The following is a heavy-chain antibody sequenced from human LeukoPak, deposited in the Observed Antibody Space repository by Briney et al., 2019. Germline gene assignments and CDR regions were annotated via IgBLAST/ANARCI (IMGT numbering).Heavy chain of an antibody. Sequence: GASVKVSCKASGYTFTSYAMHWVRQAPGQRLEWMGWINAGNGNTKYSQKFQGRVTITADESTSTAYMELSSLRSEDTAVYYCARDRLGASDLLYNYYYGMDVWGQGTTVTVSS. D-gene: IGHD3-16*02. CDR2: INAGNGNT. V-gene: IGHV1-3*01. CDR1: GYTFTSYA. J-gene: IGHJ6*02. CDR3: ARDRLGASDLLYNYYYGMDV.